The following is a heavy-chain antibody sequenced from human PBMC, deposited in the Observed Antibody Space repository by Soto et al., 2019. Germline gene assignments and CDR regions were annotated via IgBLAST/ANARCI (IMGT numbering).Heavy chain of an antibody. Sequence: SETLSLTCTVSCGSISSGGYYWSWIRQHPGKGLEWIGDIYYSGSTYYNPSLRSRVTISVDTSNNQFSLNLSSVTAADTAVYYCARVSFVTHYYYYHMDVWGKGTPVTVSS. D-gene: IGHD2-21*02. CDR2: IYYSGST. CDR3: ARVSFVTHYYYYHMDV. J-gene: IGHJ6*03. CDR1: CGSISSGGYY. V-gene: IGHV4-31*03.